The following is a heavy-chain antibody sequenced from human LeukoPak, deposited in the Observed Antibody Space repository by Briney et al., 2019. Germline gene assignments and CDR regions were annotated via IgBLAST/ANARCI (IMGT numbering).Heavy chain of an antibody. J-gene: IGHJ4*02. Sequence: PGGSLRLSCAASGFTFSNAWLSWVRQAPGKGLEWVANIKKDGTEKYYVDSVKGRFTISRDNAKNSLYLQMNSLRAEDTAVYYCTRDVGAAGYWGQGTLVTVSS. D-gene: IGHD6-13*01. CDR3: TRDVGAAGY. CDR1: GFTFSNAW. V-gene: IGHV3-7*05. CDR2: IKKDGTEK.